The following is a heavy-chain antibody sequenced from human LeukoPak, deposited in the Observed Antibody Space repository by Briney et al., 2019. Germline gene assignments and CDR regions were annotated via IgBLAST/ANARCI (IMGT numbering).Heavy chain of an antibody. CDR1: GFTFSSYW. Sequence: GGSLRLSCAASGFTFSSYWMSWVRQAPGKGLEWVANINQDGSEKYYVDSVKGRFAISRDNAKNSLYLQMNSLRAEDTAVYFCARDYYYGSGSYAYCGQGTLVTVSS. D-gene: IGHD3-10*01. J-gene: IGHJ4*02. V-gene: IGHV3-7*01. CDR3: ARDYYYGSGSYAY. CDR2: INQDGSEK.